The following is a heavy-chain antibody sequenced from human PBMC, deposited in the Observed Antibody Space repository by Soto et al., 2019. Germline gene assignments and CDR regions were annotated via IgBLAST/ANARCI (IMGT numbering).Heavy chain of an antibody. CDR1: GYTFTSCD. CDR3: ARTRLCGGDCYSAYYFDF. J-gene: IGHJ4*02. CDR2: MNPSSGNT. D-gene: IGHD2-21*02. Sequence: ASVKVSCKASGYTFTSCDISWVRQATGQGLEWMGWMNPSSGNTGYVQKFQGRVTMTRNTSTSTAYMELTSLTSDDTAVYYCARTRLCGGDCYSAYYFDFWGQGALVTVSS. V-gene: IGHV1-8*01.